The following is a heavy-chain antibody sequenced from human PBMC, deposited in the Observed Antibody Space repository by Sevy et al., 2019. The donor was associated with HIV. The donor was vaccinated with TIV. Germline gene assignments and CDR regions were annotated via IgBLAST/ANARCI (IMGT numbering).Heavy chain of an antibody. J-gene: IGHJ6*02. CDR2: IKLDGSEK. CDR1: GFTFSNYW. V-gene: IGHV3-7*03. Sequence: GGSLRLSCAASGFTFSNYWMSWVRQAPGKGLEWVANIKLDGSEKYYVDSVKGRFTISRDNARNSLYLQMNGLRAEDTALYYCARDCSSTSCLWGLDVWGQGTTVTVSS. CDR3: ARDCSSTSCLWGLDV. D-gene: IGHD2-2*01.